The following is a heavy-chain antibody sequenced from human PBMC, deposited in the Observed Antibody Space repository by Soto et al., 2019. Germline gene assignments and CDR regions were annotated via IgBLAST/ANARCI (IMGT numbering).Heavy chain of an antibody. CDR1: GYSFTNYG. CDR3: ARDRLPGTVYADFGSGGSRWFDP. D-gene: IGHD3-3*01. V-gene: IGHV1-18*04. Sequence: QVQLVQSGAEVKKPGASVRVSCKTSGYSFTNYGISWLRQAPGQGLEWMGWISTYNGDTNYAQRLQGRLTMTTDTLMTTVYMDLRSLRSDDTAVYFCARDRLPGTVYADFGSGGSRWFDPWGQGTLVSVSS. J-gene: IGHJ5*02. CDR2: ISTYNGDT.